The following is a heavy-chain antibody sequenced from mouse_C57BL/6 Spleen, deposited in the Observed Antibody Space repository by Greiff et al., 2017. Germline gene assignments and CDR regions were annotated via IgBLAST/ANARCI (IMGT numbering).Heavy chain of an antibody. CDR3: AREGGSLFAY. V-gene: IGHV1-64*01. J-gene: IGHJ3*01. Sequence: VQLQQSGAELVKPGASVKLSCKASGYTFTSYWMHWVKQRPGQGLEWIGMIHPNSGSTNYNEKFKSKATLTVDKSSSTAYMQLSSLTSEDSAVYYCAREGGSLFAYWGQGTLVTVSA. CDR1: GYTFTSYW. CDR2: IHPNSGST.